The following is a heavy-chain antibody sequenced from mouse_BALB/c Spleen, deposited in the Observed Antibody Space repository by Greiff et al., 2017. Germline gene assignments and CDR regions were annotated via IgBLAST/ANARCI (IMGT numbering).Heavy chain of an antibody. D-gene: IGHD2-14*01. CDR1: GISITTGNYR. V-gene: IGHV3-5*02. CDR2: IYYSGTI. Sequence: EVQLQQSGPGLVKPSQTVSLTCTVTGISITTGNYRWGWIRQFPGNKLEWIGYIYYSGTITYNPSLTSRTTITRDTSKNQFFLEMNSLTAEDTATYYGARDSYRYDYAMDYWGQGTSVTVSA. CDR3: ARDSYRYDYAMDY. J-gene: IGHJ4*01.